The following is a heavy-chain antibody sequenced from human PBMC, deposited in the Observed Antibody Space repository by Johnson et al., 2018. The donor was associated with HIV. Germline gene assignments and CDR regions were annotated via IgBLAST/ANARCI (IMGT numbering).Heavy chain of an antibody. V-gene: IGHV3-43D*03. D-gene: IGHD6-19*01. CDR1: GFTFDDYA. J-gene: IGHJ3*02. Sequence: VQLVESGGVVVQPGGSLRLSCAASGFTFDDYAMHWVRQAPGKGLAWVSLISWDGGSTYYADSVKGRFTISRDNSKNSLYLQMNSLRAEDTALDYCAKEIRYGSGWNAFDIWGQGTMVPGSS. CDR2: ISWDGGST. CDR3: AKEIRYGSGWNAFDI.